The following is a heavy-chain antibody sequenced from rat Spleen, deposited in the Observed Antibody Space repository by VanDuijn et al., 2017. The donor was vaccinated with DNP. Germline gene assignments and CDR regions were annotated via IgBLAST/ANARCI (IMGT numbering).Heavy chain of an antibody. CDR1: GFTFSNYY. CDR3: VRWNSGHFDY. CDR2: ISFSGSRT. J-gene: IGHJ2*01. D-gene: IGHD4-3*01. Sequence: EVQLVESGGGLVQPGRSLKLSCAASGFTFSNYYMAWVRQAPEKGLEWVATISFSGSRTYYPDSVKGRFTISRDNAKSTLYLQMNSLRSEDMATYYCVRWNSGHFDYWGQGVMVTVSS. V-gene: IGHV5-22*01.